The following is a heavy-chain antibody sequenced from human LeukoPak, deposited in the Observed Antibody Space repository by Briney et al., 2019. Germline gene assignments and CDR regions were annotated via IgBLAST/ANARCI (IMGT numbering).Heavy chain of an antibody. CDR3: ARDYGLGCLEWFGAFEI. J-gene: IGHJ3*02. CDR1: GFTFSSYV. D-gene: IGHD3-3*01. Sequence: GGSLRLSCAASGFTFSSYVMSWVRQAPGKGLEGGSSISSSSSYIYYADSVKGRFTISRDNAKNSLYLQMNSLRAEDTAMYYCARDYGLGCLEWFGAFEIWGQGTMVTVSS. CDR2: ISSSSSYI. V-gene: IGHV3-21*01.